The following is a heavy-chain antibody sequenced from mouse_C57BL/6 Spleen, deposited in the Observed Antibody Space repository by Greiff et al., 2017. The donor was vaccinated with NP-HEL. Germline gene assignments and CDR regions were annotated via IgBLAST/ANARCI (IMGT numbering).Heavy chain of an antibody. CDR1: GYTFTSYW. CDR3: ARGRSSGYGAMDY. V-gene: IGHV1-59*01. D-gene: IGHD3-2*02. CDR2: IDPSDSYT. Sequence: QVQLQQPGAELVRPGTSVKLSCKASGYTFTSYWMHWVKQRPGQGLEWIGVIDPSDSYTNYNQKFKGKATLTVDTSSSTAYMQLSSLTSEDSAVYYCARGRSSGYGAMDYWGQGTSVTVSS. J-gene: IGHJ4*01.